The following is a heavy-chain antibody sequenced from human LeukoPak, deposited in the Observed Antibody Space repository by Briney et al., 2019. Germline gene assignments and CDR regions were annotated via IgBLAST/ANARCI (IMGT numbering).Heavy chain of an antibody. Sequence: SVKVSCKAFGGSFSSEAISWVRQAPGQGLEWMGGIIPIFGTANYAQKFQGRVTITTDESTSTAYMELSSLRSEDTAVYYCARCRDGYNSGAFDIWGQGTMVTVSS. D-gene: IGHD5-24*01. CDR3: ARCRDGYNSGAFDI. CDR1: GGSFSSEA. V-gene: IGHV1-69*05. J-gene: IGHJ3*02. CDR2: IIPIFGTA.